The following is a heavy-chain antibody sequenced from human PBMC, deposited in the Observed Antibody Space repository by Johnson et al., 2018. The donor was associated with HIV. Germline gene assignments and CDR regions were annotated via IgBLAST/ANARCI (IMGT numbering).Heavy chain of an antibody. CDR2: IKQDGSEK. J-gene: IGHJ3*02. D-gene: IGHD6-13*01. Sequence: VQLVESGGGSVQPGGSLRLSCAASGFTFSSYWMSWVRQAPGKGLEWVANIKQDGSEKYYVDSVKGRFTISRDSAKNSLYLQMNSLRAEDKAVYYCARHWAAAGRDAFDIWGQGTMVSVSS. CDR3: ARHWAAAGRDAFDI. CDR1: GFTFSSYW. V-gene: IGHV3-7*05.